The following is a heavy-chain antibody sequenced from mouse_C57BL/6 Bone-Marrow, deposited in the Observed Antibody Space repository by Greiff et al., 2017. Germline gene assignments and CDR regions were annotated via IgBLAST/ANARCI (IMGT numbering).Heavy chain of an antibody. CDR1: GYTFTSYW. V-gene: IGHV1-53*01. D-gene: IGHD2-4*01. J-gene: IGHJ3*01. Sequence: QVQLQQPGTELVKPGASVKLSCKASGYTFTSYWMHWVKQRPGQGLEWIGNINPSNGGTNYNEKFKSKATLTVNKSSSTAYMQLSSLTSEDSAVYYWARNERLRAWFAYWGQGTLVTVSA. CDR3: ARNERLRAWFAY. CDR2: INPSNGGT.